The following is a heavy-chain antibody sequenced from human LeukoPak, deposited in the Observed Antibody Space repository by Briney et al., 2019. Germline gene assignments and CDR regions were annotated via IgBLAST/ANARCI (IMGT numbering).Heavy chain of an antibody. Sequence: GGSLRLSCAASGFTFDDYAMHWVRQAPRKGLEWVSGISWNSGSIGYADSVKGRFTISRDNAKNSLYLQMNSLRAEDTALYYCASREKDYFDYWGQGTLVTVSS. CDR2: ISWNSGSI. V-gene: IGHV3-9*01. D-gene: IGHD3-10*01. J-gene: IGHJ4*02. CDR1: GFTFDDYA. CDR3: ASREKDYFDY.